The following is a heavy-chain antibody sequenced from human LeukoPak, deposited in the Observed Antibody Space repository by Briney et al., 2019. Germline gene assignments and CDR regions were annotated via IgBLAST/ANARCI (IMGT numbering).Heavy chain of an antibody. J-gene: IGHJ4*02. CDR3: ARASSIQLWFPFDY. CDR2: IYYSGST. CDR1: GGSISSYY. Sequence: SETLSLTCTVSGGSISSYYWSWIRQPPGKGLEWIGYIYYSGSTNYNPSLKSRVTIPVDTSKNQFSLKLSSVTAADTAVYYCARASSIQLWFPFDYWGQGTLVTVSS. V-gene: IGHV4-59*01. D-gene: IGHD5-18*01.